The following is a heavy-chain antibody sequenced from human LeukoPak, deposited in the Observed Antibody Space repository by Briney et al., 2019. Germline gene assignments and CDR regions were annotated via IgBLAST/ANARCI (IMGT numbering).Heavy chain of an antibody. V-gene: IGHV3-23*01. CDR2: ISSSSSHK. Sequence: PGGSLRLSCAASGFTFSSYAMSCVPQAPGEGLEWVSSISSSSSHKYYADSVKGRFTISRDNSKNTLYLQMNSLRAEDTAVYYCAKDGLGIWSRGYFDYWGQGTLVTVSS. D-gene: IGHD7-27*01. J-gene: IGHJ4*02. CDR3: AKDGLGIWSRGYFDY. CDR1: GFTFSSYA.